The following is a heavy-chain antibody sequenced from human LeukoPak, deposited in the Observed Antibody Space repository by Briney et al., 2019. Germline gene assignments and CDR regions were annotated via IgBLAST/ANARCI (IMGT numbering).Heavy chain of an antibody. CDR2: INHSGST. V-gene: IGHV4-34*01. J-gene: IGHJ4*02. D-gene: IGHD3-10*01. CDR1: GGSFSGYY. CDR3: ARGDYYGSGSYYNLGFDY. Sequence: PSETLSLTCAVYGGSFSGYYWSWIRQPPGKGLEWIGEINHSGSTHYNPSLKSRVTISVDTSKNQFSLKLSSVTAADTAVYYCARGDYYGSGSYYNLGFDYWGQGTLVTVSS.